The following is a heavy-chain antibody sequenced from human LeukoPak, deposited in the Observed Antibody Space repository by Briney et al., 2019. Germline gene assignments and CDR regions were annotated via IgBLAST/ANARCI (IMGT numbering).Heavy chain of an antibody. J-gene: IGHJ4*02. CDR1: GGSISSYY. CDR2: IYYSGST. D-gene: IGHD6-6*01. CDR3: ARDVGGRQLVPDY. V-gene: IGHV4-59*01. Sequence: SETLSLTCTVSGGSISSYYWSWIRQPPGKGLEWIGYIYYSGSTNYNPSLKSRVTISVDTSKNQFSLKLSSVTAADTAVYYCARDVGGRQLVPDYWGQGTLVTVSS.